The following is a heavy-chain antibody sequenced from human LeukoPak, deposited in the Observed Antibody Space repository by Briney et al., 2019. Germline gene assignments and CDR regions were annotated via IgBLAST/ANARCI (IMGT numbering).Heavy chain of an antibody. J-gene: IGHJ5*02. CDR1: GGSIRSSSYY. D-gene: IGHD6-13*01. CDR3: ARHGRQQLGPPRNWFDP. CDR2: IYYSGRT. V-gene: IGHV4-39*01. Sequence: SETLSLTCTVSGGSIRSSSYYWGWIRQPPGKGLEWIGSIYYSGRTYYNPSLRSRVTISVDTSKNQFSLKQRSVTAANSPVYYRARHGRQQLGPPRNWFDPWGQGTLVTVSS.